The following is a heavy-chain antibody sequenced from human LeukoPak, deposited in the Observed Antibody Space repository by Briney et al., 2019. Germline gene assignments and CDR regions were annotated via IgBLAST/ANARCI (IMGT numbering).Heavy chain of an antibody. D-gene: IGHD4-17*01. CDR3: VRDRAPLTYGDYDY. CDR1: GYTFTDYY. CDR2: INPKSGGI. Sequence: GASVKVSCKASGYTFTDYYLHWVRQAPGQGLEWLGWINPKSGGINYAQTFQGRVTMTRDTSISTAYLDLNRLRSDDTAVYYCVRDRAPLTYGDYDYWGQGTLVTVSS. V-gene: IGHV1-2*02. J-gene: IGHJ4*02.